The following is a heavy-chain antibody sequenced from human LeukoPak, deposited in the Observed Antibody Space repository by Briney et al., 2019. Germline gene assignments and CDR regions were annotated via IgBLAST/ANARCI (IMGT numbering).Heavy chain of an antibody. Sequence: GGSLRLSCTASGFTFSSCAMTRVRQAPGKGLQWVSTISGSGGSTYYADSVEGRLTISRDNSKNTLYLQMNSLRAEDTAVYYCAKEYGSGSYSDFDYWGQGTLVTVSS. J-gene: IGHJ4*02. D-gene: IGHD3-10*01. CDR2: ISGSGGST. CDR3: AKEYGSGSYSDFDY. CDR1: GFTFSSCA. V-gene: IGHV3-23*01.